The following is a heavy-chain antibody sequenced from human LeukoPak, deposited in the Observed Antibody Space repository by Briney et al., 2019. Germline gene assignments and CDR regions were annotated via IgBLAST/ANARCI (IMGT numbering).Heavy chain of an antibody. CDR1: GGSISSSNW. V-gene: IGHV4-4*02. CDR2: IYHSGST. J-gene: IGHJ4*02. D-gene: IGHD3-10*01. Sequence: SETLSLACAVSGGSISSSNWWSWVRQPPGKGLEWIGEIYHSGSTNYNPSLKSRVTISVDTSKNQFSLKLSSVTAADTAVYYCARTRYYYNSRSYGAPYYFDYWGQGTLVTVSS. CDR3: ARTRYYYNSRSYGAPYYFDY.